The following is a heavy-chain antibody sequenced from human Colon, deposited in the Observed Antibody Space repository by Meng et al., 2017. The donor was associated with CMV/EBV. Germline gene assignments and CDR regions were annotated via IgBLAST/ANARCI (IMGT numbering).Heavy chain of an antibody. D-gene: IGHD3-16*01. CDR2: ISGSSDSI. J-gene: IGHJ4*01. V-gene: IGHV3-21*01. CDR1: GFTFSDYW. CDR3: AGGYYFDY. Sequence: GGSLRLSCAASGFTFSDYWMTWVRQAPGKGLECVSSISGSSDSIYYVDSVKGRFTISRDNAKNSLYLQMNSLRAEDTAIYYCAGGYYFDYWGHGTLVTVSS.